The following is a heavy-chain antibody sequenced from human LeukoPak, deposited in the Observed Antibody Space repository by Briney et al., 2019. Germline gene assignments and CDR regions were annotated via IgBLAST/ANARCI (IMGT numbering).Heavy chain of an antibody. CDR2: IIPIFGTA. D-gene: IGHD3/OR15-3a*01. CDR3: ARGHGLLDGMDV. CDR1: GGTVSSYA. J-gene: IGHJ6*02. V-gene: IGHV1-69*13. Sequence: GASVKVSCKASGGTVSSYAISWVRQAPGQGLEWMGGIIPIFGTANYAQKFQGRVTITADESTSTAYMELSSLRSEDTAVYYCARGHGLLDGMDVWGQGTTVTVSS.